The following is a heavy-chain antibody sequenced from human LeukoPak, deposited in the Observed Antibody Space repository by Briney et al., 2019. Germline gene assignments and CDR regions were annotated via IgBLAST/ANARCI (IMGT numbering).Heavy chain of an antibody. J-gene: IGHJ5*02. D-gene: IGHD3-16*01. CDR1: GFTFRSYG. Sequence: PGGSLRLSCAASGFTFRSYGMHWVRQAPGKGLEWVAFIRYDGNNKYYADSVKGRFTISRDNSKNTVYLQMNSLRAEDTAVYYCARDRLGEAWGQGTLVTVSS. V-gene: IGHV3-30*02. CDR2: IRYDGNNK. CDR3: ARDRLGEA.